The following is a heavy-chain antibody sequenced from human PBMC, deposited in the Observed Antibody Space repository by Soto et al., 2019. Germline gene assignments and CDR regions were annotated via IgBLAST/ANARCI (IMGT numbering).Heavy chain of an antibody. D-gene: IGHD3-10*01. CDR3: ARSYYGSGSPIDY. V-gene: IGHV1-2*04. CDR1: GYTFTGYY. Sequence: ASVKVSCKASGYTFTGYYMHWVRQAPGQGLEWMGWINPNSGGTNYAQKFQGWVTMTRDTSISTAYMELSRLRSDDTAVYYCARSYYGSGSPIDYWGQGTLVTVSS. CDR2: INPNSGGT. J-gene: IGHJ4*02.